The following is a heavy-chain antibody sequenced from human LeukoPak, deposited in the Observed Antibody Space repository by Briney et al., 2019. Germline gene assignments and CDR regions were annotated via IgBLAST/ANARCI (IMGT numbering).Heavy chain of an antibody. Sequence: PSETLSLTCSVSHYSINTGYCWGWIRQPPGKGLAWIGNICHGGNTYYSPSLKSRVTISVDTSKNQFSLKLSSVTAADTAVYYCARAGHPDIVVVPAAIWWFDPWGQGTLVTVSS. V-gene: IGHV4-38-2*02. CDR3: ARAGHPDIVVVPAAIWWFDP. D-gene: IGHD2-2*02. J-gene: IGHJ5*02. CDR1: HYSINTGYC. CDR2: ICHGGNT.